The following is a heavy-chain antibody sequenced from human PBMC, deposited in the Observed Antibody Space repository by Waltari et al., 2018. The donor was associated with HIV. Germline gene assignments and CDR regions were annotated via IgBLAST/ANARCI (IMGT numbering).Heavy chain of an antibody. CDR3: VRVAGSIDY. J-gene: IGHJ4*02. CDR2: INLNSGNR. V-gene: IGHV1-8*01. Sequence: QVSLVQSGAEVKKPGASVKVSCKASGYTFTRYDINWVRQATGQGTEWMGLINLNSGNRGYAQKFQGRVTLTKDSTITTAFMELSDLRSDDTAIYYCVRVAGSIDYWGQGTLVTVSS. CDR1: GYTFTRYD.